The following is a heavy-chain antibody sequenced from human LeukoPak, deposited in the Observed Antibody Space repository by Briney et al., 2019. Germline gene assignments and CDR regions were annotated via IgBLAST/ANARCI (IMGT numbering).Heavy chain of an antibody. D-gene: IGHD5-18*01. Sequence: ASVKVSCKASGYTFTGYYMNWVRQAPGQGLEWMGWINPNSGGTNYAQKFQGRVTMTRDTSISTAYMELSRLRSDDTAGYYCARVVDTATLFDYWGQGTLVTVSS. J-gene: IGHJ4*02. CDR3: ARVVDTATLFDY. CDR2: INPNSGGT. CDR1: GYTFTGYY. V-gene: IGHV1-2*02.